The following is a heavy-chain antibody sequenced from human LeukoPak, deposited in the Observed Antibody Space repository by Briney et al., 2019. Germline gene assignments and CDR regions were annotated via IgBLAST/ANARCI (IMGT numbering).Heavy chain of an antibody. CDR3: AKDLPDYGDYIEGY. J-gene: IGHJ4*02. V-gene: IGHV3-23*01. CDR2: ISGSGGTT. Sequence: GGSLRLSCAASGFTFSSFAMSWVRQAPGKGLEWVSTISGSGGTTNYADSAKGRFTFSRDNSKNMLYLQMNSLRVEDTAVYYCAKDLPDYGDYIEGYWGQGTLVTVSS. D-gene: IGHD4-17*01. CDR1: GFTFSSFA.